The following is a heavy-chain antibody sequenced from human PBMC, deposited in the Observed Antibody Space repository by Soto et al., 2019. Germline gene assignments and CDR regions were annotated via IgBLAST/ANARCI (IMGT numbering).Heavy chain of an antibody. V-gene: IGHV5-51*01. D-gene: IGHD2-15*01. CDR2: IYPGDSDT. J-gene: IGHJ5*02. CDR1: GYSFTSYW. CDR3: ARGYCSGGSCYYEFDP. Sequence: GESLKISCKGSGYSFTSYWIGWVRQMPGKGLEWMGIIYPGDSDTRYSPSFQGQVTISADKSISTAYLQWSSLKASDTAMYYCARGYCSGGSCYYEFDPWGQGTLVTVSS.